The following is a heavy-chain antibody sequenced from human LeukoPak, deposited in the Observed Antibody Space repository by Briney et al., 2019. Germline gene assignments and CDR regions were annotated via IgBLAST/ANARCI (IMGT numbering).Heavy chain of an antibody. D-gene: IGHD3-22*01. Sequence: SETLCLTCAVYGGSFSGYYWSWIRQPPGKGLEWIGEINHSGSTNYNPSLKSRVTISVDTSKSQFSLKLNSMTAADTAVYYCARGAQTYYDKAPVDYWGQGTLVTVSS. V-gene: IGHV4-34*01. CDR1: GGSFSGYY. CDR3: ARGAQTYYDKAPVDY. CDR2: INHSGST. J-gene: IGHJ4*02.